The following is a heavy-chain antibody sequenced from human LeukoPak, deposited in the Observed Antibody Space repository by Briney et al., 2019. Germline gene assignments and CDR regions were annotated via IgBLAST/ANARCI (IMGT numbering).Heavy chain of an antibody. J-gene: IGHJ4*02. CDR2: IFHIFGTA. CDR1: GGTFSSYA. CDR3: AIEGGGYSYGLHYFDY. V-gene: IGHV1-69*13. D-gene: IGHD5-18*01. Sequence: SVKVSCKASGGTFSSYAIRWVRQALGQGLERMGGIFHIFGTANCAEKFQGRVTITADESTSTAYMELSSLRSEDTAVYYCAIEGGGYSYGLHYFDYWGQGTLVTVSS.